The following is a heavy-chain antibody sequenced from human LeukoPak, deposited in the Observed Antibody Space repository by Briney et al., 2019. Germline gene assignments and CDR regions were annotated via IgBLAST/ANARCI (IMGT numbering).Heavy chain of an antibody. V-gene: IGHV1-2*02. CDR1: GYTFTGYY. J-gene: IGHJ4*02. Sequence: GASVKVSCKASGYTFTGYYMHWVRQAPGQGLEWMRWINPNSGGTNYAQKFQGRVTMTRDTSISTAYMELSRLRSDDTAVYYCARAQYYYDSSGYYTPTYFDYWGQGTLVTVSS. CDR2: INPNSGGT. D-gene: IGHD3-22*01. CDR3: ARAQYYYDSSGYYTPTYFDY.